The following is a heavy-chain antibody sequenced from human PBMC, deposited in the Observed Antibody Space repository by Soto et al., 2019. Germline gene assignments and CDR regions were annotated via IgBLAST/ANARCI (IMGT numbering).Heavy chain of an antibody. V-gene: IGHV4-38-2*02. CDR1: GYSLSSGYY. CDR2: IYHSGST. Sequence: LSLPCAVSGYSLSSGYYWGWIRQPPGKGLEWIGSIYHSGSTYYNPSLKSRVTISVDTSKNQFSLKLSSVTAADTAVYYCARDLADQYYYDSSGYSFDYWGQGTLVTVSS. CDR3: ARDLADQYYYDSSGYSFDY. D-gene: IGHD3-22*01. J-gene: IGHJ4*02.